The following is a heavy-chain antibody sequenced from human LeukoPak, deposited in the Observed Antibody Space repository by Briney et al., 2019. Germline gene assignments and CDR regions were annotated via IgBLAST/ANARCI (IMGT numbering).Heavy chain of an antibody. D-gene: IGHD2-15*01. Sequence: SQTLSLTCAISGDSVSSNSAAWNWIRQSPSRGLEWLGRTYYRSKWSNDYAVSVKSRITIYPDTSQNQFSLQLNSLTPEDTAVYYCARAPIGGWYFDLWGRGTLVTVSS. CDR1: GDSVSSNSAA. V-gene: IGHV6-1*01. CDR3: ARAPIGGWYFDL. CDR2: TYYRSKWSN. J-gene: IGHJ2*01.